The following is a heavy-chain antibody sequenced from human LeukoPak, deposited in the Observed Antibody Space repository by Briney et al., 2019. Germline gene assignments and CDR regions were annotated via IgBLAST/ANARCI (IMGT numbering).Heavy chain of an antibody. CDR3: ARDMSSGWSFDY. V-gene: IGHV1-3*01. CDR2: INAANGNT. D-gene: IGHD6-19*01. J-gene: IGHJ4*02. CDR1: GYTFTSYA. Sequence: ASVKVSCKASGYTFTSYAMHWVRQAPGQRLEWMGWINAANGNTKYSQKVRGRVTITRDTSASTASMELSSLRSEDTAVYYCARDMSSGWSFDYWGQGTLVTVSS.